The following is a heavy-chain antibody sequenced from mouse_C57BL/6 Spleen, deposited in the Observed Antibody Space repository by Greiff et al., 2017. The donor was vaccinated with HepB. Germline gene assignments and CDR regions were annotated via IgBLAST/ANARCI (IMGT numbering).Heavy chain of an antibody. CDR2: IAPNSGGT. J-gene: IGHJ1*03. V-gene: IGHV1-72*01. CDR3: ARWESGGNYWYFDV. Sequence: VQLQQPGAELVKPGASVKLSCKASGYTFTSYWMHWVKQRPGRGLEWIGRIAPNSGGTKYNEKFKSKATLTVDKPSSTAYMQLSSLTSEDSAVYYCARWESGGNYWYFDVWGTGTTVTVSS. CDR1: GYTFTSYW. D-gene: IGHD2-1*01.